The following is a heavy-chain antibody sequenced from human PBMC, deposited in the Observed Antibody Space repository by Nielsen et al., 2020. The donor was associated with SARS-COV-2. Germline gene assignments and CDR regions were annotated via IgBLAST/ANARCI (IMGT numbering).Heavy chain of an antibody. J-gene: IGHJ4*02. CDR3: ARESVTTGY. D-gene: IGHD4-17*01. CDR1: GGSISSSSYY. Sequence: ESLKISCAVSGGSISSSSYYWGWIRQPPGKGLEWIGSIYYSGSTYYNPSLKSRVTISVDTSKNQFSLKLSSVTAADTAVYYCARESVTTGYWGQGTLVTVSS. V-gene: IGHV4-39*02. CDR2: IYYSGST.